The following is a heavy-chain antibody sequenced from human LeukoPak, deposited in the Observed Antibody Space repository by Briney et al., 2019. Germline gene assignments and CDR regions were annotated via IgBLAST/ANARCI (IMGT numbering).Heavy chain of an antibody. D-gene: IGHD3-22*01. CDR1: GFTFSSYS. Sequence: GGSLRLSCAASGFTFSSYSMNWVRQAPGKGLEWVSYISTSSSTIYYADSVKGRFTISRDNAKNSLYLQMNSLGAEDTAVYYCARDYYDSSGYYQGDYWGQGTLVTVSS. CDR2: ISTSSSTI. CDR3: ARDYYDSSGYYQGDY. J-gene: IGHJ4*02. V-gene: IGHV3-48*01.